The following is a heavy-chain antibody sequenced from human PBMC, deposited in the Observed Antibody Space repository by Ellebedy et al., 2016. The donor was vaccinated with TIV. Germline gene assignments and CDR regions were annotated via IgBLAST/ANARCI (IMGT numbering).Heavy chain of an antibody. Sequence: GESLKISXAASGFTFSSYAINWVRQAPGKGLEWVSSISDSSTYIHYADSMRGRFTISRDNTKYSLYLQMNSLRAEDTAVYYCARAETGYCSSASCYLDLDSWGQGTLVTVSS. J-gene: IGHJ4*02. V-gene: IGHV3-21*01. CDR3: ARAETGYCSSASCYLDLDS. CDR1: GFTFSSYA. D-gene: IGHD2-2*01. CDR2: ISDSSTYI.